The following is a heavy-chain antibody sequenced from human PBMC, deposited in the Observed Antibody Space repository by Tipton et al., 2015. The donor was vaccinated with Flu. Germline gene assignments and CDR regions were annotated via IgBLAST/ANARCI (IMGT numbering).Heavy chain of an antibody. J-gene: IGHJ5*02. Sequence: QMQLVQSGAEVKKPGASVKVSCKASGYTFTSYYMHWVRQAPGQGLEWMGIINPSGGSTSYAQKFQGRVTMTRDTSTSTVYMELSSLRSEDTAVYYCARASEGAGTSDWFDPWGQGTLVTVSS. CDR1: GYTFTSYY. CDR2: INPSGGST. D-gene: IGHD1-1*01. V-gene: IGHV1-46*01. CDR3: ARASEGAGTSDWFDP.